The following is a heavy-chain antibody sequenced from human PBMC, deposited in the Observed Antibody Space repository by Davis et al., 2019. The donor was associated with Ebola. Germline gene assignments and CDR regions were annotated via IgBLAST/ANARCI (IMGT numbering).Heavy chain of an antibody. CDR3: ARRDTGSYSS. D-gene: IGHD1-26*01. J-gene: IGHJ5*02. CDR2: IFYSGST. Sequence: MPSETLSLTCTVSGGSISSSSYYWGWIRQPPGKGLEWIGSIFYSGSTYYNPSLKSRVTISVDTSKNQFSLKMSSVTAADTAVYYCARRDTGSYSSWGQGTLVTVSS. V-gene: IGHV4-39*01. CDR1: GGSISSSSYY.